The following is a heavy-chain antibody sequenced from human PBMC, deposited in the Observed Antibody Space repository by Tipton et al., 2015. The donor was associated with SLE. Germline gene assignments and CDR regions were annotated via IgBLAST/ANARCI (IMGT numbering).Heavy chain of an antibody. CDR1: DGSIRSSSYY. CDR2: IFPGGTT. V-gene: IGHV4-39*01. CDR3: ASLPMVRGGHDWYYDF. J-gene: IGHJ2*01. Sequence: GLVKPSETLSLTCTLSDGSIRSSSYYWGWIRQPPGKGLEWIGNIFPGGTTYYNPSLKSRVAISADTSKNQVFLSLTSVTAADTAIFYCASLPMVRGGHDWYYDFWGRGTLVTVSS. D-gene: IGHD3-16*01.